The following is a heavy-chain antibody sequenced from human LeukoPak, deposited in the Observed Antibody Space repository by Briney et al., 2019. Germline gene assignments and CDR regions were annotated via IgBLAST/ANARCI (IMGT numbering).Heavy chain of an antibody. CDR3: VGARSSLWSRQVSIWFDP. D-gene: IGHD2-2*01. V-gene: IGHV3-7*01. J-gene: IGHJ5*02. CDR2: IKFDGSEK. CDR1: GFTFSHHW. Sequence: GGSLRLSCSGSGFTFSHHWMTWVRQAPGKGLEWVANIKFDGSEKFYGDSVKGRFTISRDNAKNSLYLQMNSLRAEDTATYFCVGARSSLWSRQVSIWFDPWGQGTLVTVSS.